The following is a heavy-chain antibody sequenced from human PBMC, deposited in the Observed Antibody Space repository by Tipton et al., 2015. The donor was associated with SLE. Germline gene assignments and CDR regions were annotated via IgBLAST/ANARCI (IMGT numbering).Heavy chain of an antibody. Sequence: TLSLTCTVSGDSISSSNYYWGWIRQAPGKGLEWMGIIHTTGVTHYNPSLKSRVTISVDTTNNHVSLRMRSVTGADTATYYCARVPAVYYYYMDVWGKGTTVTVSS. CDR2: IHTTGVT. V-gene: IGHV4-39*02. D-gene: IGHD2-2*01. CDR3: ARVPAVYYYYMDV. CDR1: GDSISSSNYY. J-gene: IGHJ6*03.